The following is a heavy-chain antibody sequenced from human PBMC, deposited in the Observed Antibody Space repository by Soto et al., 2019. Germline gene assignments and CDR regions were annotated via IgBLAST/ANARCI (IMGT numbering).Heavy chain of an antibody. J-gene: IGHJ6*02. CDR2: IDPSDSYT. CDR3: ARPHCSSTSCYSYGMDV. V-gene: IGHV5-10-1*01. CDR1: GYSFTSYW. Sequence: SCKGSGYSFTSYWISWVRQMPGKGLEWMGRIDPSDSYTNYSPSFQGHVTISADKSISTAYLQWSSLKASDTAMYYCARPHCSSTSCYSYGMDVWGQGTTVTVSS. D-gene: IGHD2-2*02.